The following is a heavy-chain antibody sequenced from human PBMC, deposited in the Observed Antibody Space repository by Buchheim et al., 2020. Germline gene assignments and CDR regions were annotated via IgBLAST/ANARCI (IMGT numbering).Heavy chain of an antibody. J-gene: IGHJ4*02. Sequence: QVQLVESGGGVVQPGRSLRLSCAASGFTFSSYGMHWVRQAPGKGLEWVAVIWYDGSNKYYADSVKGRFTISRDNSKNTLYLQTNSLRAEDTAVYYCARAHILLPKYYYDSSGYLDYWGQGTL. CDR2: IWYDGSNK. CDR1: GFTFSSYG. V-gene: IGHV3-33*01. CDR3: ARAHILLPKYYYDSSGYLDY. D-gene: IGHD3-22*01.